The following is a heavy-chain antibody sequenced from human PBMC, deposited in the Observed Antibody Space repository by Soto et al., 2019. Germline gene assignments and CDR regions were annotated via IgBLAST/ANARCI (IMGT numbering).Heavy chain of an antibody. V-gene: IGHV1-18*01. CDR2: ISAYDGDT. CDR1: GYTFNSYG. D-gene: IGHD1-26*01. J-gene: IGHJ5*02. CDR3: ARSSGTSYIWFDP. Sequence: QVQLVQSGAEVKKPGASVKVSGKASGYTFNSYGISWLRQAPGQGLEWMGWISAYDGDTKYAQKFQGRVTMTTDTSTSTANMEVRSLRSDDTAVYYCARSSGTSYIWFDPWGQGTLVTVSS.